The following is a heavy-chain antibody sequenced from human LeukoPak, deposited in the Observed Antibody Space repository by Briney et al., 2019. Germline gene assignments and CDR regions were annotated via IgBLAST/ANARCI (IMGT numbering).Heavy chain of an antibody. J-gene: IGHJ6*02. Sequence: GGSLRLSCAPSGFSFTTFAMNWARPAPGEGLEWVSVISGSGYTTPYADAVKGRFTSSRDNFENMVYLQMNSRRAEDTAGYYCAKKRYEDGTSSPGYLDVWGQGTTVTVSS. D-gene: IGHD1-1*01. CDR2: ISGSGYTT. V-gene: IGHV3-23*01. CDR3: AKKRYEDGTSSPGYLDV. CDR1: GFSFTTFA.